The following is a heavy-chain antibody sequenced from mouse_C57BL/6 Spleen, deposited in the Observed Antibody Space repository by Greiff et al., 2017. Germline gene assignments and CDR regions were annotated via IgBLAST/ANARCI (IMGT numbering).Heavy chain of an antibody. CDR2: FYPGSGSI. D-gene: IGHD1-1*01. Sequence: QVHVKQSGAELVKPGASVKLSCKASGYTFTEYTIHWVKQRSGQGLEWIGWFYPGSGSIKYNEKFKDKATLTADKSSSTVYMELSRLTSEDSAVYFCARHEEAYYGSSYWFAYWGQGTLVTVSA. CDR3: ARHEEAYYGSSYWFAY. J-gene: IGHJ3*01. V-gene: IGHV1-62-2*01. CDR1: GYTFTEYT.